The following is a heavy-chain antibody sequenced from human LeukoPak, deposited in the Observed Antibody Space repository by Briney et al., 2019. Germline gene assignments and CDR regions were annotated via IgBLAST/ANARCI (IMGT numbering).Heavy chain of an antibody. J-gene: IGHJ5*02. CDR3: ARDSQSSGSYYGWFDP. V-gene: IGHV4-4*02. CDR2: IYHSGST. D-gene: IGHD1-26*01. Sequence: SETLSLTCAVSGGSISSSNWWSWVRPPPGKGLEWIGEIYHSGSTNYNPSLKSRVTISVDTSKNQFSLKLSSVTAADTAVYYCARDSQSSGSYYGWFDPWGQGTLVTVSS. CDR1: GGSISSSNW.